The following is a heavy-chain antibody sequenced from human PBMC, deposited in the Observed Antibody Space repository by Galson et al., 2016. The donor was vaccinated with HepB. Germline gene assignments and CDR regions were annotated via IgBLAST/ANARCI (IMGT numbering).Heavy chain of an antibody. V-gene: IGHV3-48*01. J-gene: IGHJ6*02. Sequence: LRLSCAASGFRFSDYNMNWVRQAPGRGLEWVAYISASSGTIYCADSVKGRFTISRDNANNSLSLQMNSLRAEDTAFYYCARPYTYYFGSGSYFDVLHYGMDVWGQGTTVTVSS. CDR3: ARPYTYYFGSGSYFDVLHYGMDV. CDR2: ISASSGTI. CDR1: GFRFSDYN. D-gene: IGHD3-10*01.